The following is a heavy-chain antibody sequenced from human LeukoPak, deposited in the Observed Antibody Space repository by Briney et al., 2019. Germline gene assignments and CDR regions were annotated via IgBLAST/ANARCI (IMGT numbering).Heavy chain of an antibody. CDR1: GFTFTSSA. CDR3: ATRQIFGVVITTPYDY. Sequence: TSVKVSCKASGFTFTSSAMQWVRQARGQRLEWIGWIVVGSGNTNYAQKFQERVTITRDMSTSTAYMELSSLRSEDTAVYYCATRQIFGVVITTPYDYWGQGTLVTVSS. CDR2: IVVGSGNT. D-gene: IGHD3-3*01. J-gene: IGHJ4*02. V-gene: IGHV1-58*02.